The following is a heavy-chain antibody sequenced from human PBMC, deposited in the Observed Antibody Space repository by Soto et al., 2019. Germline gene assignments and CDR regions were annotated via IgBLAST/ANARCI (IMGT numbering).Heavy chain of an antibody. CDR2: INAGNGNT. CDR3: ARSTMVRGVIGYYYMDV. V-gene: IGHV1-3*01. Sequence: ASVKVSCKASGYTFTSYAMHWVRQAPGQRLEWMGWINAGNGNTKYSQKFQGRVTITRDTSASTAYMELSGLRSEDTAVYYCARSTMVRGVIGYYYMDVWGKGTTVTVSS. J-gene: IGHJ6*03. D-gene: IGHD3-10*01. CDR1: GYTFTSYA.